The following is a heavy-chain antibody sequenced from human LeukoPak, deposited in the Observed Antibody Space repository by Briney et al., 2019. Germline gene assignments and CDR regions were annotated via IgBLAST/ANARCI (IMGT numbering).Heavy chain of an antibody. Sequence: GESLKISCKGSGYSFTSYWIGWVRQMPGKGLEWMGIIYPGDSDTRYSPSFQGQVTISADKSISTAYLQWSSLKASDTAMYYCARHAIFGVAYSYYYYYYMDVWGKGTTVTVSS. J-gene: IGHJ6*03. V-gene: IGHV5-51*01. CDR2: IYPGDSDT. D-gene: IGHD3-3*01. CDR3: ARHAIFGVAYSYYYYYYMDV. CDR1: GYSFTSYW.